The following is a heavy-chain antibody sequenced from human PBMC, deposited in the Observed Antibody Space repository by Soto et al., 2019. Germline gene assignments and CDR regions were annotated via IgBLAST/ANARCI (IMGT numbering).Heavy chain of an antibody. CDR1: GYTFTSYE. J-gene: IGHJ4*02. CDR2: MNPNSGDT. CDR3: ARGELLWFGELLR. D-gene: IGHD3-10*01. V-gene: IGHV1-8*01. Sequence: QVQLVQSGAEVKKPGASVKVSCKASGYTFTSYEINWVRQATGQGLEWMGWMNPNSGDTGYAQKFQGRVTMTRNTSISTAYMELSSVRAEDTAVYSCARGELLWFGELLRWGQGTLVTVSS.